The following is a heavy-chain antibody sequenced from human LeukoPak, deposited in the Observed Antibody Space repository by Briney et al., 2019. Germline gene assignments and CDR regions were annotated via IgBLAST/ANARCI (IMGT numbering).Heavy chain of an antibody. D-gene: IGHD1-26*01. CDR2: INPNSGGT. CDR3: ARGYSGSYPFDY. Sequence: GASVKVSCKASGYTFTGYYMHWVRQAPGQGLEWMGWINPNSGGTNYAQKFQGRVTMTRDTSISTAYMELSSLRSEDTAVYYCARGYSGSYPFDYWGQGTLVTVSS. CDR1: GYTFTGYY. J-gene: IGHJ4*02. V-gene: IGHV1-2*02.